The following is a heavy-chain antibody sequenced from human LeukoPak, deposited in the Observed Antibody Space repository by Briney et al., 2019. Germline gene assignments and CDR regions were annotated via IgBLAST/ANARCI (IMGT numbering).Heavy chain of an antibody. CDR1: GFAFSSFS. Sequence: GGSLRLSCAASGFAFSSFSMNWVRQAPGKGLEWVSYISGSSSTIHYADSVKGRFSISRDSAKNSLYLQMNSLRDEDTAVYYCARDLHSGAYTFDYWGQGTLVTVSS. D-gene: IGHD1-26*01. CDR2: ISGSSSTI. J-gene: IGHJ4*02. CDR3: ARDLHSGAYTFDY. V-gene: IGHV3-48*02.